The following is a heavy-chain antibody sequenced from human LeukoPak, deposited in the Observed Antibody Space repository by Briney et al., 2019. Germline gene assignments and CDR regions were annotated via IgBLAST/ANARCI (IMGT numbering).Heavy chain of an antibody. J-gene: IGHJ4*02. Sequence: PSETLSLTCTVSGGSISSSSYYWGWIRQPPGKGLEWIGSIYYSGSTYYNPSLKSRVTISVDTSKNQFSLKLSSVTAADTAVYYCARHLQGVTDYWGQGTLVTVSS. CDR2: IYYSGST. CDR3: ARHLQGVTDY. CDR1: GGSISSSSYY. D-gene: IGHD3-16*02. V-gene: IGHV4-39*07.